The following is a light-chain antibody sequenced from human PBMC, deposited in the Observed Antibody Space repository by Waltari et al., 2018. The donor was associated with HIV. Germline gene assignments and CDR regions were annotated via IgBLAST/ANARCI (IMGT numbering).Light chain of an antibody. Sequence: QSALTQEASVSGTVGQQVTLSCSGNSNNIGSYAVGWYQQVSHGSPKTVMFGNSLPSVIPDRFSGSQAGTTASLIISGLQPEDEADYYCSTWDNRFSAVVFGGGTKLTVL. CDR2: GNS. CDR1: SNNIGSYA. V-gene: IGLV1-44*01. J-gene: IGLJ2*01. CDR3: STWDNRFSAVV.